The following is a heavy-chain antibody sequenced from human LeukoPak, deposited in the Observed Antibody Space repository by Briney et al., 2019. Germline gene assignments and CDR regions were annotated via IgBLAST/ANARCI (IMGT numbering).Heavy chain of an antibody. CDR3: ARAHSSGWPHMFDP. J-gene: IGHJ5*02. CDR1: GGSISTYS. CDR2: IYYSGST. Sequence: KTSETLSLTCTVSGGSISTYSWTWVRQPPGKGLEWIGNIYYSGSTNYNPSLKSRVTISIDTSKNQFSLKVSSVTAADTAVYYCARAHSSGWPHMFDPWGQGALVTVSS. D-gene: IGHD6-19*01. V-gene: IGHV4-59*01.